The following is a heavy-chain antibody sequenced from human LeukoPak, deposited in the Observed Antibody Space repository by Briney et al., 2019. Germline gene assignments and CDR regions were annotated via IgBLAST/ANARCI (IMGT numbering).Heavy chain of an antibody. J-gene: IGHJ6*03. V-gene: IGHV3-33*06. CDR3: AKEGDQFRGYLDA. Sequence: GESLKISCTASGFMFSRLGMQWVRQAPGEGLEWVAMIWHDGSVEEYADSVEGRFTISRDNSQNTLYLQMNSLRDDDTAAYYCAKEGDQFRGYLDAWGKGTTVTVSS. CDR2: IWHDGSVE. D-gene: IGHD3-16*01. CDR1: GFMFSRLG.